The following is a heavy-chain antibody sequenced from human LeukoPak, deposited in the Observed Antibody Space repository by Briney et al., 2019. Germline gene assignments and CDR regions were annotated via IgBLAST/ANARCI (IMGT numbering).Heavy chain of an antibody. D-gene: IGHD2-2*02. CDR1: GYTFTSYG. V-gene: IGHV1-18*01. J-gene: IGHJ4*02. Sequence: GASVKVSCKASGYTFTSYGISWVRQAPGQGLEWMGWISAYNGNTNYAQKLQGRVTMTIDTSTSTAYMELRSLRSDDTAVYYCARGALGCSSTSCYTEDYWGQGTLVTVSS. CDR2: ISAYNGNT. CDR3: ARGALGCSSTSCYTEDY.